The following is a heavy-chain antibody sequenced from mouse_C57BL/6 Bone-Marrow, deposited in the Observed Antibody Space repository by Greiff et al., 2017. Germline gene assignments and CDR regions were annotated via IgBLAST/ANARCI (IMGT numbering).Heavy chain of an antibody. CDR1: GYTFTDYY. Sequence: VQLQQSGPVLVKPGASVKMSCKASGYTFTDYYMNWVKQSHGKSLEWIGVINPYNGGTSYNQKFKGKATLTVDKSSSTAYMELNSLTSEDSAVYYCARWGYAMDYWGQGTSVTVSS. J-gene: IGHJ4*01. CDR3: ARWGYAMDY. V-gene: IGHV1-19*01. CDR2: INPYNGGT.